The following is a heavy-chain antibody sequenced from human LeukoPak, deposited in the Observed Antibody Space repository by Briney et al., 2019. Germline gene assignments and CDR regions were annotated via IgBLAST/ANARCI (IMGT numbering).Heavy chain of an antibody. D-gene: IGHD3-10*01. CDR2: IYTSGST. CDR1: GGSISSYY. Sequence: SETLSLTCTVSGGSISSYYWSWIRQPAGKGLEWIGRIYTSGSTNYNPSLKSRVTMSVDTSKNQFSLKLSSVTAADTAVYYCARSRWFRESTRGAFDIWGQGTMVTVSS. V-gene: IGHV4-4*07. CDR3: ARSRWFRESTRGAFDI. J-gene: IGHJ3*02.